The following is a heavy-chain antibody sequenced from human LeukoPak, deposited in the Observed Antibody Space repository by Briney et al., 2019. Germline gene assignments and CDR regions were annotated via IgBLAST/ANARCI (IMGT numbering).Heavy chain of an antibody. Sequence: GGSLRLSCAAPGFTFSSYWMHWVRQAPGKGLVWVSRINSDGSSTSYADSVKGRFTISRDNAKNTLYLQMNSLRAEDTAVYYCARDRGSYYYDSSGFFDYWGQGTQVTVSS. CDR2: INSDGSST. D-gene: IGHD3-22*01. CDR1: GFTFSSYW. V-gene: IGHV3-74*01. CDR3: ARDRGSYYYDSSGFFDY. J-gene: IGHJ4*02.